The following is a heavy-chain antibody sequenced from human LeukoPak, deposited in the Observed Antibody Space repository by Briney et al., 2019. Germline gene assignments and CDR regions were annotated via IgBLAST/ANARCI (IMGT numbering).Heavy chain of an antibody. J-gene: IGHJ4*02. D-gene: IGHD2-15*01. CDR2: IWYGGSNT. Sequence: GRSLRLSCAASGFTFSTYGMHWVRQAPGRGLEWVAVIWYGGSNTYYADSVKGRFTISRDNAKNSLYLQMNSLRAEDTAVYYCARVEYCSGGSCYRRTYFDYWGQGTLVTVSS. V-gene: IGHV3-33*08. CDR3: ARVEYCSGGSCYRRTYFDY. CDR1: GFTFSTYG.